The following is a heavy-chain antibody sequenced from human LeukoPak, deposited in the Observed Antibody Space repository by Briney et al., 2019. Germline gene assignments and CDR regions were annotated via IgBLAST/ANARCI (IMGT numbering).Heavy chain of an antibody. Sequence: GGSLRLSCAASGFTFSYYYMSWVRQAPGEGLEWISGINKNGDETYYADSVKGRFTISRDNSKNTLFLQISSLRAEDTAVYYCAKDIQNWGSDYWGQGTLVTVSS. D-gene: IGHD7-27*01. CDR3: AKDIQNWGSDY. CDR2: INKNGDET. CDR1: GFTFSYYY. J-gene: IGHJ4*02. V-gene: IGHV3-23*01.